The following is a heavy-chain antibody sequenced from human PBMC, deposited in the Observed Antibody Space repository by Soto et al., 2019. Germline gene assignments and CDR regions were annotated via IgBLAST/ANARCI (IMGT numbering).Heavy chain of an antibody. CDR2: IYYSGTT. CDR1: GDSISGYY. Sequence: QVQLQEPGPGLVKPSETLSLTCTVSGDSISGYYWSWIRQAPGKGLEWIGYIYYSGTTNYDPSLKSRFTMSVDTSKHQFDLTLSSCTLADTAVYYSVRFTGGTYLSVYYYIGVWGTGATVTVSS. D-gene: IGHD2-8*02. CDR3: VRFTGGTYLSVYYYIGV. V-gene: IGHV4-59*01. J-gene: IGHJ6*03.